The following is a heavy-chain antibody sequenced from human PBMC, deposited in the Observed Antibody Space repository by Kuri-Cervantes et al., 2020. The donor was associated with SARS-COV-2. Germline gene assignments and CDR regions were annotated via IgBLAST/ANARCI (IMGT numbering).Heavy chain of an antibody. V-gene: IGHV3-30*04. CDR3: ARVRGYNYGYFDY. D-gene: IGHD5-18*01. J-gene: IGHJ4*02. CDR1: GFTFTTYP. CDR2: ISYDGSNK. Sequence: GGSLRLSCAASGFTFTTYPMHWVRQGPGKGLEGVAIISYDGSNKYYSDSVRGRFTISKDNSKNTLYLQMNSRGAEDTAVYYCARVRGYNYGYFDYWGQGTLVTVSS.